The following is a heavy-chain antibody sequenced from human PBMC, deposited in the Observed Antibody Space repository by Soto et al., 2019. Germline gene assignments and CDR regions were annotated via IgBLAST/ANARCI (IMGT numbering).Heavy chain of an antibody. J-gene: IGHJ1*01. Sequence: GGSLRLSCAASGFTFDDYAMHWVRQAPGKGLEWVSGISWNSGSIGYADSVKGRFTISRDNAKNSLYLQMNSLRAEDTALYYCAKAPITFGGWAGVEHWGQGTLVTVSS. CDR1: GFTFDDYA. D-gene: IGHD3-16*01. V-gene: IGHV3-9*01. CDR3: AKAPITFGGWAGVEH. CDR2: ISWNSGSI.